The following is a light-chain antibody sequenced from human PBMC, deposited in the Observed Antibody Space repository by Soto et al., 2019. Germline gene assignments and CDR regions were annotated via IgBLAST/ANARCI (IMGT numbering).Light chain of an antibody. V-gene: IGKV3-20*01. CDR3: QQYSSTFWT. CDR1: QSISSSY. Sequence: EIVLTQSPGTLSLSPGERTTLSCRASQSISSSYLAWYQQKPGQAPRLLVYGSSSRATGIPDRFSGSGSGTDFTLPISILEPEGVALYDCQQYSSTFWTLGQGTKVEIK. J-gene: IGKJ1*01. CDR2: GSS.